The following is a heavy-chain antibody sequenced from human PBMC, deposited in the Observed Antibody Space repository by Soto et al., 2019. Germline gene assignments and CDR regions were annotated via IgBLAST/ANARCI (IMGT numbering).Heavy chain of an antibody. V-gene: IGHV4-31*03. D-gene: IGHD3-22*01. J-gene: IGHJ5*01. CDR2: LSHTGNT. CDR3: ARGLYEPNWFDS. Sequence: QVQLQESGPGLVKPSQTLSLICTVSGGSINSGGSFWTWIRQHPGRAPEWIGYLSHTGNTYYNPSLKSRVLMSLDRSNNLLSLRLSSVTAADTAVYYFARGLYEPNWFDSWGQGTLVTVSS. CDR1: GGSINSGGSF.